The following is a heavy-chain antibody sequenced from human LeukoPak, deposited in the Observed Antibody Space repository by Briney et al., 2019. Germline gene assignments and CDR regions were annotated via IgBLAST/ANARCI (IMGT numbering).Heavy chain of an antibody. CDR3: ARDRGFSGSCLDY. V-gene: IGHV6-1*01. Sequence: SQTLSLTCALSGDSVSSNRVAWNWIRQSPSRGLEWLGRTYYRSKWYNDYAVSVKSRITINPDTSKNQFSLQLNSVTPEDTAVYYCARDRGFSGSCLDYWGQGTLVTVSS. CDR2: TYYRSKWYN. D-gene: IGHD1-26*01. CDR1: GDSVSSNRVA. J-gene: IGHJ4*02.